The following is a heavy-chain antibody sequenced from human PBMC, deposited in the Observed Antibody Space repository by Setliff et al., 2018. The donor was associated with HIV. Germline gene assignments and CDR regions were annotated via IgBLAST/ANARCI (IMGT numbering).Heavy chain of an antibody. D-gene: IGHD3-9*01. V-gene: IGHV4-38-2*02. CDR1: GYSISSGYY. J-gene: IGHJ4*02. CDR2: IYHSGST. CDR3: ARGDTLRYFDWLKIKGAYYHPV. Sequence: SETLSLTCTVSGYSISSGYYWGWIRQPPGKGLEWIGSIYHSGSTYYNPSLKSRVTISVDTSKNQFSLKLSSVTAADTAVYYCARGDTLRYFDWLKIKGAYYHPVWGQGTLVTVSS.